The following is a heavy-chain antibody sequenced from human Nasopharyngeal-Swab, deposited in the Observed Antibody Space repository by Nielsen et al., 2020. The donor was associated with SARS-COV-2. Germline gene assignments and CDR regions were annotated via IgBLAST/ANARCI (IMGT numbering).Heavy chain of an antibody. CDR3: ARSSVVVITGGF. CDR2: VYHDGTT. D-gene: IGHD3-22*01. V-gene: IGHV4-61*01. Sequence: SETLSLTCTVSGCSFTISSYYWSWIRQSPEKGLEWIGYVYHDGTTNFNPSLRSRVTMSVDTSKHQFFLRLNSVTAADTAVYYCARSSVVVITGGFWGQGILVTVSS. J-gene: IGHJ4*02. CDR1: GCSFTISSYY.